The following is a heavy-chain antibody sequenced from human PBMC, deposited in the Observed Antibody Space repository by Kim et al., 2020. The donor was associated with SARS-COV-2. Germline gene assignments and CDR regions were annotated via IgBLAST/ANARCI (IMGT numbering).Heavy chain of an antibody. CDR1: GFTFSSYW. D-gene: IGHD6-13*01. CDR3: ASSTSGSSWYLYYYYGMDV. J-gene: IGHJ6*02. V-gene: IGHV3-7*01. CDR2: IKQDGSEK. Sequence: GGSLRLSCAASGFTFSSYWMSWVRQAPGKGLEWVANIKQDGSEKYYVDSVKGRFTISRDNAKNSLYLQMNSLRAEDTAVYYCASSTSGSSWYLYYYYGMDVWGQGTTVTVSS.